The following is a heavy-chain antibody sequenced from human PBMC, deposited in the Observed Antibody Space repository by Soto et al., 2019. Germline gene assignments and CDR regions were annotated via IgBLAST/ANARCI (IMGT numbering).Heavy chain of an antibody. V-gene: IGHV4-34*01. J-gene: IGHJ3*02. Sequence: QVQLQQWGAGLLKPSETLSLTCAVYGGSFSGYYWSWIRQPPGKGLEWIGEINHSGSTNYNPSLKCDVTIAVDTSNNQFSLKQSSVTAADTAVYYCARGRYYYGSGSRADAFDIWGQGTMVTVSS. CDR3: ARGRYYYGSGSRADAFDI. CDR2: INHSGST. D-gene: IGHD3-10*01. CDR1: GGSFSGYY.